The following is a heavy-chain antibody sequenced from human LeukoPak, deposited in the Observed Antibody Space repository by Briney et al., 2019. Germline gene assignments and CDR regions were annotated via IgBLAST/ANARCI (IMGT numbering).Heavy chain of an antibody. CDR1: GGSTISYY. CDR2: IYYSGST. J-gene: IGHJ4*02. CDR3: ARAGIAVAGTPFDY. D-gene: IGHD6-19*01. V-gene: IGHV4-59*08. Sequence: SETLSLTCTVPGGSTISYYWSWIRQPPGKGLEWIGYIYYSGSTNYNPSLKSRVTISVDTSKNQFSLKLSSVTAADTAVYYCARAGIAVAGTPFDYWGQGTLVTVSS.